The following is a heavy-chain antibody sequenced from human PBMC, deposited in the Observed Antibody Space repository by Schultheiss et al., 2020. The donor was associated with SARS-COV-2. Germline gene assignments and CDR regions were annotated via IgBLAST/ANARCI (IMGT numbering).Heavy chain of an antibody. Sequence: GGSLRLSCAASGFTFSSYSMNWVRQAPGKGLEWVSSISSSSSYIYYADSVKGRFTISRDNAKNSLYLQMNSLRAEDTAVYYCARDIRGPYDSSGYFDYWGQGTLVTVSS. J-gene: IGHJ4*02. D-gene: IGHD3-22*01. V-gene: IGHV3-21*01. CDR2: ISSSSSYI. CDR3: ARDIRGPYDSSGYFDY. CDR1: GFTFSSYS.